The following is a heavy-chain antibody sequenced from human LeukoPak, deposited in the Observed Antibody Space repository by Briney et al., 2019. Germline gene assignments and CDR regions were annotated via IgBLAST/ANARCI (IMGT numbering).Heavy chain of an antibody. Sequence: GGSLRLSCAASGFTFRSYAMSWVRQAPGKGLEWVSAISSSGGSTYYADSVKGRFTISRDTSKNTLYLQMNSLRAEDTAVYYCAKVWEVPGIAAAEGVGLWGQGTLVTVSS. J-gene: IGHJ4*02. CDR3: AKVWEVPGIAAAEGVGL. CDR1: GFTFRSYA. V-gene: IGHV3-23*01. CDR2: ISSSGGST. D-gene: IGHD6-13*01.